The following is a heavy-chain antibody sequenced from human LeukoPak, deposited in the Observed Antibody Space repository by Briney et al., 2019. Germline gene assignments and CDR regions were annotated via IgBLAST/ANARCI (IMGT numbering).Heavy chain of an antibody. CDR2: ISDSGGST. D-gene: IGHD3-10*01. CDR1: GITLSNYG. J-gene: IGHJ4*02. CDR3: ATRGVVIRAILVGFHKLAYYFDS. V-gene: IGHV3-23*01. Sequence: GGSLRVSCAVSGITLSNYGMSWVRQAPGKGLEWVADISDSGGSTNYEDSVKGRFTISRDNAKNTLYLQMNSLRAEDTAVYFCATRGVVIRAILVGFHKLAYYFDSWGQGALVTVSP.